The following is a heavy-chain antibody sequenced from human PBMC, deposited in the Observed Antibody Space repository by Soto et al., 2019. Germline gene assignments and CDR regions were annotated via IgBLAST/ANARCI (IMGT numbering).Heavy chain of an antibody. J-gene: IGHJ4*02. D-gene: IGHD3-16*01. V-gene: IGHV3-74*01. Sequence: EVQLVESGGGLVQPGRSLRLSCAASGFTFSTYWMHWVRQPPGKGLVWVSRIKADGSSTNYADSVKGRFTISRDNAKNTVYLQMNSLRAEDTAVYYCARDAGGQQYGVADYWGQGTLVTVSS. CDR3: ARDAGGQQYGVADY. CDR2: IKADGSST. CDR1: GFTFSTYW.